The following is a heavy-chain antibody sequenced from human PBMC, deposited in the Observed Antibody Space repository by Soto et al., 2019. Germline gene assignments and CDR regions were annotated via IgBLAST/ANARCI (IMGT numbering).Heavy chain of an antibody. CDR1: GGTFSSYA. CDR3: ARDSAGFLRAFDI. Sequence: SVKVSCKASGGTFSSYAISWVRQAPGQGLGWMGGIIPIFGTANYAQKFQGRVTITADESTSTAYMELSSLRSEDTAVYYCARDSAGFLRAFDIWGQGTMVTVSS. J-gene: IGHJ3*02. CDR2: IIPIFGTA. D-gene: IGHD6-25*01. V-gene: IGHV1-69*13.